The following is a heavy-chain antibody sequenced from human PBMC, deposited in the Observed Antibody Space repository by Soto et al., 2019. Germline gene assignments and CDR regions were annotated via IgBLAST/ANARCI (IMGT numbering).Heavy chain of an antibody. D-gene: IGHD3-3*01. J-gene: IGHJ5*02. CDR3: ARGITIFGVAPP. CDR1: GYTFTSYD. Sequence: ASVKVSCKASGYTFTSYDINWVRQATGQGPEWMGWMNPNSGNTGYAQKFQGRVTMTRNTSISTAYMELSSLRSEDTAVYYCARGITIFGVAPPWGQGTLVTVSS. V-gene: IGHV1-8*01. CDR2: MNPNSGNT.